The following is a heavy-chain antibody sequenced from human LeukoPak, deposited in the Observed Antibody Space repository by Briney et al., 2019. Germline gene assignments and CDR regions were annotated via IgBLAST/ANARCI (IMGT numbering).Heavy chain of an antibody. CDR2: IKSKTDGGTT. V-gene: IGHV3-15*01. Sequence: GGSLRLSCAASGFTFSNAWMSWVRQAPVKGLEWVGRIKSKTDGGTTDYAAPVKGRFTISRDDSKNTLYLQMNSLKTEDTAVYYCTTDPSLTDIVVVPAAYYYYYGMDVWGQGTTVTVSS. J-gene: IGHJ6*02. D-gene: IGHD2-2*01. CDR3: TTDPSLTDIVVVPAAYYYYYGMDV. CDR1: GFTFSNAW.